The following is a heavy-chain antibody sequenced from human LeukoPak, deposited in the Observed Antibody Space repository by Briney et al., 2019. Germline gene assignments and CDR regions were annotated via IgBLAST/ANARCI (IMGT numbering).Heavy chain of an antibody. CDR2: INPSGGST. J-gene: IGHJ4*02. Sequence: ASVKVSCKASGYTFTSYYMHWVRQAPGQGLEWMGIINPSGGSTSYAQKFQGRVTITADESTSTAYMELSSLRSEDTAVYYCARGYSSSMYYFDYWGQGTLVTVSS. CDR3: ARGYSSSMYYFDY. V-gene: IGHV1-46*01. CDR1: GYTFTSYY. D-gene: IGHD6-13*01.